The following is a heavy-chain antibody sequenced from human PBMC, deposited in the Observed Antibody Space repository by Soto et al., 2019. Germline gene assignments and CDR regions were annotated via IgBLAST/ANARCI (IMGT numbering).Heavy chain of an antibody. V-gene: IGHV4-34*01. D-gene: IGHD5-18*01. CDR2: INHSGST. CDR3: ARDQSNRRGYSYADVQNFDY. Sequence: SETLSLTCAVYGGSFSGYYWSWILQPPGKGLEWIGEINHSGSTNYNPSLKSRVTISVDTSKNQFSLKLSSVTAADTAVYYCARDQSNRRGYSYADVQNFDYWGQGTLVTVSS. J-gene: IGHJ4*02. CDR1: GGSFSGYY.